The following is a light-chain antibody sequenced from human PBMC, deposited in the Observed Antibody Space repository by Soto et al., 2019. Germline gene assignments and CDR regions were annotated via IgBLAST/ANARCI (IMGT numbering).Light chain of an antibody. CDR3: MQALQTPRFT. V-gene: IGKV2-28*01. Sequence: MTQSPSTLSASVGDRVTITCXASQSISSWLAWYQQKPGQSPQLLIYLGSNRASGVPDRFSGSGSGTDFTLKISRVEAEDVGVYYCMQALQTPRFTFGPGTKVDI. CDR2: LGS. CDR1: QSISSW. J-gene: IGKJ3*01.